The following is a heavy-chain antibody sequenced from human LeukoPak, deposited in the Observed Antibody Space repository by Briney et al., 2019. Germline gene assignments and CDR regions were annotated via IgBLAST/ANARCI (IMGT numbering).Heavy chain of an antibody. CDR1: GVTFNDYY. Sequence: GGSLRLSCAVSGVTFNDYYMSWIRQAPGKGLEWVSYISGSGGGNSIYYADSVKGRFTISRDNSKNTLYLQMNSLRAEDTAVYYCAKDPRRFYYDSSGYYAYWGQGTLVTVSS. D-gene: IGHD3-22*01. J-gene: IGHJ4*02. CDR3: AKDPRRFYYDSSGYYAY. CDR2: ISGSGGGNSI. V-gene: IGHV3-11*04.